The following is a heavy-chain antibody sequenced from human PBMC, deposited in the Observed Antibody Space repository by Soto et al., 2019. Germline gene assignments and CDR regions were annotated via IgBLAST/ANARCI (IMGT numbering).Heavy chain of an antibody. V-gene: IGHV4-34*01. CDR2: INHSGST. J-gene: IGHJ6*03. D-gene: IGHD2-2*02. Sequence: SETLSLTCAVYGGSFSGYYWSWIRQPPGKGLEWIGEINHSGSTNYNPSLKSRVTISVDTSKNQFSLKLSSVTAADTAVYYCARGGGYCSSTSCYTLRGYYYMDVWGKRTTVTVSS. CDR1: GGSFSGYY. CDR3: ARGGGYCSSTSCYTLRGYYYMDV.